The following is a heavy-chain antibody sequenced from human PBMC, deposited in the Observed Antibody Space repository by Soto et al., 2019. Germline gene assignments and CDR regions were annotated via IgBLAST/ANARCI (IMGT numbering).Heavy chain of an antibody. J-gene: IGHJ2*01. CDR2: ISAYNGNT. V-gene: IGHV1-18*01. CDR3: ARDPPASTYYYDSSGLGYFDL. Sequence: QVQLVQSGAEVKKPGASVKVSCKASGYTFTSYGISWVRQAPGQGLEWMGWISAYNGNTNYAQKLQGRVTMTTDTSTSTAYMELRGLRSDDTAVYYCARDPPASTYYYDSSGLGYFDLWGRGTLVTVSS. D-gene: IGHD3-22*01. CDR1: GYTFTSYG.